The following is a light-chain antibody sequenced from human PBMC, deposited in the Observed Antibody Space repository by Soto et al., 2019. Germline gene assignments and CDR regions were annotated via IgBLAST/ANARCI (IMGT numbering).Light chain of an antibody. CDR1: QSVSSSY. CDR3: QQYGSSPLT. J-gene: IGKJ4*01. V-gene: IGKV3-20*01. Sequence: EIVLTQSPGTLSLPPGERATLSCRASQSVSSSYLAWYQQKPGQTPKVLIYRASSRATGIPDRFSGSGSGTDFTLTISRLEPEDFAVYYCQQYGSSPLTFGGGTKVDIK. CDR2: RAS.